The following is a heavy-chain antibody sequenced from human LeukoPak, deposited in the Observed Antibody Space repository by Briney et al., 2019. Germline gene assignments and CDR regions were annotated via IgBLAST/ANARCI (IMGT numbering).Heavy chain of an antibody. CDR3: ARLVWGDSSGWYFDY. V-gene: IGHV1-69*06. D-gene: IGHD3-22*01. Sequence: GSPVKVSCKASGGTFSSYAISWVRQAPGQGLEWMGGIIPIFGTANYAQKFQGRVTITADKSTSTAYMELSSLRSEDTAVYYCARLVWGDSSGWYFDYWGQGTLVTVSS. CDR2: IIPIFGTA. J-gene: IGHJ4*02. CDR1: GGTFSSYA.